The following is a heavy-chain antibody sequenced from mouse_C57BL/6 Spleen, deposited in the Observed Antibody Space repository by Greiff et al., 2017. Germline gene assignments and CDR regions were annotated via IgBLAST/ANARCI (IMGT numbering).Heavy chain of an antibody. CDR1: GYTFPSYG. CDR2: IYPRSGNT. V-gene: IGHV1-81*01. Sequence: VQLQQSGAELARPGASVKLSCKASGYTFPSYGISWVQQRTGQGLEWIGEIYPRSGNTYYTEKFKGKATLTADKSSSTAYMELRSLTSEDSAVYFCAREEKRDGYYAMDYWGQGTSVTVSS. J-gene: IGHJ4*01. CDR3: AREEKRDGYYAMDY. D-gene: IGHD2-3*01.